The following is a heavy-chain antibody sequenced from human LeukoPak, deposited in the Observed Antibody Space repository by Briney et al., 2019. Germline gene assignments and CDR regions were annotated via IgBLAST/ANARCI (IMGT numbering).Heavy chain of an antibody. V-gene: IGHV3-33*01. CDR2: IWYDGSNK. J-gene: IGHJ4*02. CDR3: ASPSGVVGAAFDY. Sequence: GGSLRLSCAASGFTFSSYGMHWVRQAPGKGLEWVAVIWYDGSNKYYADSVKGRFTISRDNSKNTLYLQMNSLRAEDTAVYYCASPSGVVGAAFDYWGQGTLVTVSS. CDR1: GFTFSSYG. D-gene: IGHD1-26*01.